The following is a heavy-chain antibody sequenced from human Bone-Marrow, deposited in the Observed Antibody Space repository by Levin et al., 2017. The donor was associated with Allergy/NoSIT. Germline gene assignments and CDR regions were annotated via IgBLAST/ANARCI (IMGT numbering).Heavy chain of an antibody. Sequence: GGSLRLSCAASGFTFSSYSMNWVRQAPGKGLEWVSSISSSSSYIYYADSVKGRFTISRDNAKNSLYLQMNSLRAEDTAVYYCARGGIVVVVAADLYYFDYWGQGTLVTVSA. CDR2: ISSSSSYI. CDR3: ARGGIVVVVAADLYYFDY. V-gene: IGHV3-21*01. CDR1: GFTFSSYS. D-gene: IGHD2-15*01. J-gene: IGHJ4*02.